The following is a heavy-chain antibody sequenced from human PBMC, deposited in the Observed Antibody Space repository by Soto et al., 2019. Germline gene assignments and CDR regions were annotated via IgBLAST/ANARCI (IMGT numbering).Heavy chain of an antibody. J-gene: IGHJ6*02. V-gene: IGHV1-69*06. CDR2: VIPMSGSS. CDR3: AGGRPRRGTAFYHYGLDV. D-gene: IGHD1-1*01. Sequence: QVQLVQSGAEVKKPGSSVKVSCKASGGTFSTYVISWVRQAPGQGLEWMGRVIPMSGSSNYAQKFQGRVTITPGKDTSIAYMEVRRPRSEDTGVYYCAGGRPRRGTAFYHYGLDVWGQGTTVIVSS. CDR1: GGTFSTYV.